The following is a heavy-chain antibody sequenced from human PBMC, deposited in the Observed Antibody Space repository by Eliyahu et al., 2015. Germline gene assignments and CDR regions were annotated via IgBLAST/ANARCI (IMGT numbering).Heavy chain of an antibody. CDR2: IFSNDEK. CDR3: ARFLGYCSGGSPASRPVCSVFDY. Sequence: QVTLKESGPVLVKPTETLTLTCTVSGFSLSNARMGVSWIRQPPGKALEWLAHIFSNDEKSYSTSLKSRLTISKDTSKSQVVLTMTNMDPVDTATYYCARFLGYCSGGSPASRPVCSVFDYWGQGTLVTVSS. V-gene: IGHV2-26*01. D-gene: IGHD2-15*01. CDR1: GFSLSNARMG. J-gene: IGHJ4*02.